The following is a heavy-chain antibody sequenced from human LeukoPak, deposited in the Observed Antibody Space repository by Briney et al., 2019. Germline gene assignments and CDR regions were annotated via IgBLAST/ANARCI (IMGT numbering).Heavy chain of an antibody. CDR3: ARGYYGSGSYSWFDP. J-gene: IGHJ5*02. D-gene: IGHD3-10*01. Sequence: GASVKLSCKASGYTFTGYYMHWLRQAPGQGLEWMGRINPNSGGTNYAQKSQGRVTMTRDTSISTAYMELSRLRSDDTAVYYCARGYYGSGSYSWFDPWGQGTLVTVSS. V-gene: IGHV1-2*06. CDR1: GYTFTGYY. CDR2: INPNSGGT.